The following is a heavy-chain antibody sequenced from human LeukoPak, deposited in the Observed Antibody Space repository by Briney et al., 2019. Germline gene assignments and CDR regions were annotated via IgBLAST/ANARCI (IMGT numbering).Heavy chain of an antibody. CDR3: ARANNFDF. CDR1: GFTFSDYY. CDR2: ISDSGNTI. Sequence: GRSLRLSCAASGFTFSDYYMSWVRQAPGKGLEWVSYISDSGNTIYYKDSVKGRFTISRDNGKNTLYLQMSSLRVEDTAVYACARANNFDFWGQGTLVTVSS. V-gene: IGHV3-11*04. D-gene: IGHD4/OR15-4a*01. J-gene: IGHJ4*02.